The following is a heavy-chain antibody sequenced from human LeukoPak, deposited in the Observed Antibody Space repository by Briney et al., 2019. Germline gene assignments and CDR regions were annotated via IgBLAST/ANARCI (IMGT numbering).Heavy chain of an antibody. CDR1: GFTFSSYG. D-gene: IGHD6-13*01. V-gene: IGHV3-30*02. J-gene: IGHJ4*02. CDR3: AKGSRWHFDY. CDR2: IQYDGSNI. Sequence: PGGSLRLSXAASGFTFSSYGMHWVRQTPGKGLEWVAFIQYDGSNIYSADSVKGRFTISRDNSKNTLYLLMNSLGPEDTAVYYCAKGSRWHFDYWGQGTLVTVSS.